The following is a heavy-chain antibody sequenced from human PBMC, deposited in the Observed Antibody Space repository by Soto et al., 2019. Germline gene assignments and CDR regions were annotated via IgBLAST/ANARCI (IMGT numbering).Heavy chain of an antibody. V-gene: IGHV1-2*02. J-gene: IGHJ6*02. CDR1: GYTFTGYY. CDR3: ATIGVSGYLAV. CDR2: INPNSGGT. D-gene: IGHD3-16*02. Sequence: GASVKVSCKASGYTFTGYYMHWVRQAPGQGLEWMGWINPNSGGTNYAQKFQGRVTMTRDTSISTAYMELSRLRSAADAAIYYCATIGVSGYLAVWGQGTTVTVSS.